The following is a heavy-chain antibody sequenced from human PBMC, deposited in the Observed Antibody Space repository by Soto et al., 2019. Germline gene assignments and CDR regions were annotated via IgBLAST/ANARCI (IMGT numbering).Heavy chain of an antibody. J-gene: IGHJ6*02. V-gene: IGHV3-7*05. CDR2: IKQDGSEK. CDR3: ARSYGSGSYFELYYYYGMDV. Sequence: GGSLRLSCAASGFTFSSYWMSWVRQAPGKGLEWVANIKQDGSEKYYVDSVKGRFTISRDNAKNSLYLQMNSLRAEDTAVYYCARSYGSGSYFELYYYYGMDVWGQGTTVTVSS. D-gene: IGHD3-10*01. CDR1: GFTFSSYW.